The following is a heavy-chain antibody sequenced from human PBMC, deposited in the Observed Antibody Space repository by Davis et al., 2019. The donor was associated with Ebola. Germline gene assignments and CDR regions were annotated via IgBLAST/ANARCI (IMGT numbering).Heavy chain of an antibody. Sequence: PSETLTLTCTVSGGSISSHYWNWIRQPPGKGLEWIGYVYGSGDTNYNPSLKSRVTISVDTSKRQFSLILSSVTAADTAVYYCARRGEMTLGGSYNWFDSWGQGTLVTVSS. CDR3: ARRGEMTLGGSYNWFDS. CDR2: VYGSGDT. V-gene: IGHV4-4*08. D-gene: IGHD1-26*01. CDR1: GGSISSHY. J-gene: IGHJ5*01.